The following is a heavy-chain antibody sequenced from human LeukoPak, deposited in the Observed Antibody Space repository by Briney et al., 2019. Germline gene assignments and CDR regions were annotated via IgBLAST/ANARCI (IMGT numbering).Heavy chain of an antibody. CDR3: ASAVPMNAFDI. V-gene: IGHV3-21*01. Sequence: PGGSLRLSCAASGFTSSSYSMNWVRQAPGKGLEWVSSISSSSSYIYYADSVKGRFTISRDNAKNSLYLQMNSLRAEDTAVYYCASAVPMNAFDIWGQGTMVTVSS. J-gene: IGHJ3*02. CDR2: ISSSSSYI. CDR1: GFTSSSYS. D-gene: IGHD3-22*01.